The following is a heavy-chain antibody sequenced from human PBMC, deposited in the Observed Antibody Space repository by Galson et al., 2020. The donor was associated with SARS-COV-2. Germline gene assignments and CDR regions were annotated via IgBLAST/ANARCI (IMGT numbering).Heavy chain of an antibody. Sequence: GGSLRLSCAASGFTFSGSAMHWVRQASGKGLEWVGRIRSKANSYATAYAASVKGRFTISRDDSKNTAYLQMNSLKTEDTAVYYCTRRGVFTDYWGQGTLVTVSS. D-gene: IGHD2-8*01. CDR1: GFTFSGSA. J-gene: IGHJ4*02. V-gene: IGHV3-73*01. CDR2: IRSKANSYAT. CDR3: TRRGVFTDY.